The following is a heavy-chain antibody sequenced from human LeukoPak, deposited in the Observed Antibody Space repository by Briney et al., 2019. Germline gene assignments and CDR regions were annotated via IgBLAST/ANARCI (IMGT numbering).Heavy chain of an antibody. CDR3: AGNYYGSGSRGYFDY. V-gene: IGHV4-39*01. CDR1: GGSISSSSYY. Sequence: SETLSLTCTVSGGSISSSSYYWGWIRQPPGKGLEWIGSIYYSGSTYYNPSLKSRVTISVDTSKNQFSLKLSSVTAADTAVYYCAGNYYGSGSRGYFDYWGQGTLVTVSS. J-gene: IGHJ4*02. CDR2: IYYSGST. D-gene: IGHD3-10*01.